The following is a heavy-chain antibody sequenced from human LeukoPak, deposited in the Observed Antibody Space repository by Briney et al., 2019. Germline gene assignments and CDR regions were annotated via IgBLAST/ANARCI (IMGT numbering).Heavy chain of an antibody. V-gene: IGHV3-23*01. Sequence: GGSLRLSCAASGFTFSTYAMSWVRQAPGRGLEWVSVISGNGDITNYGDSVKGRFSISRDNSKNTLYLQMKSLRVEDTAVYYCAKWMTSGWQKRGPSDYWGQGTLVTVSS. D-gene: IGHD6-25*01. CDR2: ISGNGDIT. CDR1: GFTFSTYA. J-gene: IGHJ4*02. CDR3: AKWMTSGWQKRGPSDY.